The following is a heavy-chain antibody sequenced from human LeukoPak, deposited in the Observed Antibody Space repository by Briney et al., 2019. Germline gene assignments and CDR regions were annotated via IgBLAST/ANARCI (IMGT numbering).Heavy chain of an antibody. Sequence: GGSLRLSCAASGFTFSSYSMNWVRQAPGKGLEWVSYISSSSSTIYYADSVKGRFTISRDNAKNSLYLQMNSLRDEDTAVYYCARDTTEGSGWYVSYYYYYMDVWGKGTTVTVSS. CDR3: ARDTTEGSGWYVSYYYYYMDV. V-gene: IGHV3-48*02. CDR1: GFTFSSYS. D-gene: IGHD6-19*01. CDR2: ISSSSSTI. J-gene: IGHJ6*03.